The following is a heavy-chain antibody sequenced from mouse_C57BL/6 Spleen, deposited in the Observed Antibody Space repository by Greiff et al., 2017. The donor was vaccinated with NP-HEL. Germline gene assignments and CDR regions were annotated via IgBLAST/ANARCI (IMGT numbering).Heavy chain of an antibody. D-gene: IGHD1-1*01. V-gene: IGHV5-16*01. CDR3: ARGSTVVAPYFDY. CDR1: GFTFSDYY. Sequence: EVQLMESEGGLVQPGSSLTLSCTASGFTFSDYYMAWVRQVPEQGLEWVANINYDGSSTYYLDSLKSRFIISRDNAKNILYLQMSSLKSEDTATYYCARGSTVVAPYFDYWGQGTTLTVSS. J-gene: IGHJ2*01. CDR2: INYDGSST.